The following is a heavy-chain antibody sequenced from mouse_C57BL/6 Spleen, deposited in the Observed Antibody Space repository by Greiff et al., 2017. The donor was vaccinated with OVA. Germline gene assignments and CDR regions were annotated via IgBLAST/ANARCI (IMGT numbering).Heavy chain of an antibody. J-gene: IGHJ4*01. CDR3: ARDDYDDYYAMDY. D-gene: IGHD2-4*01. CDR2: IHPNSGRT. Sequence: VPLQQPGAELVKPGASVKLSCKASGYTFTSYWMHWVKQRPGQGLEWIGMIHPNSGRTNYNEKFKSKATLTVDKSSSTAYMQLSSLTSEDSAVYYCARDDYDDYYAMDYWGQGTSVTVSS. CDR1: GYTFTSYW. V-gene: IGHV1-64*01.